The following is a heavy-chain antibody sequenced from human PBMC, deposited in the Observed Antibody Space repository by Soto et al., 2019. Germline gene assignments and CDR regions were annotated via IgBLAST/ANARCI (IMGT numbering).Heavy chain of an antibody. CDR2: INPTGSYT. Sequence: GALRLSCAASGFTFSDHYMSWIRQAPGKGLEWISYINPTGSYTHYADSVRGRFIISRDNADNSLYLQMNSLRAEDTALYYCARGHHSMDVWGQGATVTVSS. CDR1: GFTFSDHY. V-gene: IGHV3-11*06. J-gene: IGHJ6*02. CDR3: ARGHHSMDV.